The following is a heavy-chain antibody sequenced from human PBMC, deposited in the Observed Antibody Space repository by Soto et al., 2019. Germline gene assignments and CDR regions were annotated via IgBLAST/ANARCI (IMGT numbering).Heavy chain of an antibody. CDR2: ISYDGRNK. Sequence: PGGSLRLSCAASGFTFSSYGMHWVRQAPGKGLEWVAVISYDGRNKYYADSVKGRFTISRDNSKSTLYLQMNSLRADDTAVYYCAKGSDPAIQNWFDPRGQGTLVTAPQ. V-gene: IGHV3-30*18. J-gene: IGHJ5*02. CDR1: GFTFSSYG. CDR3: AKGSDPAIQNWFDP. D-gene: IGHD5-18*01.